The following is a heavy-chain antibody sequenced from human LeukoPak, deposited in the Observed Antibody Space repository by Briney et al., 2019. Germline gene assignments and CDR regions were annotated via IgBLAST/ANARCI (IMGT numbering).Heavy chain of an antibody. CDR3: ARSSSGWYYY. Sequence: PGGSLRLSCAASGSTFSNYAMHWVRQAPGKGLEWVAVISYDGSNKDYADSVKGRFTISRDNSKNTLYLQMNSLRAEDTAVYYCARSSSGWYYYWGQGSMVTVSS. V-gene: IGHV3-30-3*01. J-gene: IGHJ4*02. CDR2: ISYDGSNK. CDR1: GSTFSNYA. D-gene: IGHD6-19*01.